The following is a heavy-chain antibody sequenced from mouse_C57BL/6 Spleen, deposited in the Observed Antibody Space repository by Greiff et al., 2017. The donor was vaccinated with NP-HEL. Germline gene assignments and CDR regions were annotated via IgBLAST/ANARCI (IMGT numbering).Heavy chain of an antibody. CDR2: IYPGSGNT. Sequence: VQLQQSGAELVRPGASVKLSCKASGYTFTDYYINWVKQRPGQGLEWIARIYPGSGNTYYNEKFKGKATLTAEKSSSTAYMQLSSLTSEDSAVYFCARGGLRADYYAMDYWGQGTSVTVSS. D-gene: IGHD3-1*01. CDR1: GYTFTDYY. J-gene: IGHJ4*01. CDR3: ARGGLRADYYAMDY. V-gene: IGHV1-76*01.